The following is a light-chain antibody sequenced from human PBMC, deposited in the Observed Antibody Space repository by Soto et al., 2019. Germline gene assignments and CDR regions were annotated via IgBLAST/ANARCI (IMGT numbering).Light chain of an antibody. CDR1: QSISSS. J-gene: IGKJ4*01. CDR2: GAS. CDR3: QQSYISPLT. V-gene: IGKV1-39*01. Sequence: DIPMTQSPSSLSAPVGDRVTISCRASQSISSSLNWYQQKPGKAPDLLSYGASSLQSGVPARFSGSGSGTDFTLTISNLQPEDFATYYCQQSYISPLTFGGGTKVEIK.